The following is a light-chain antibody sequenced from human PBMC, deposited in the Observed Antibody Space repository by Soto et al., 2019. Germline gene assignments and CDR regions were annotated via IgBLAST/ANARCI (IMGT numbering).Light chain of an antibody. CDR3: CSYASGSAYV. CDR1: SSDVGSYNL. CDR2: EVS. V-gene: IGLV2-23*02. J-gene: IGLJ1*01. Sequence: QSVLTQTASVSGSPGQSITISCAGTSSDVGSYNLVSWYQQHPGKAPKLMVYEVSKRPSGISNRFSGSKSDNTASLTISGLQAEDEADYFCCSYASGSAYVFGTGTKVTV.